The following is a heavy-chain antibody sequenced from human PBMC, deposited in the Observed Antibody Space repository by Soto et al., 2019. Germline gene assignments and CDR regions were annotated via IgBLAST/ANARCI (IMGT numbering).Heavy chain of an antibody. CDR2: ITPFNGNT. CDR3: ASQDYSSGYYFDY. Sequence: QMQLVQSGAEVKKTGSSVKVSCKASGYTFTYRYLHWVRQAPGQALEWMGWITPFNGNTNYAQKFQDRVTMTRDRSMSTAYMELSSLRSEDTAMYYCASQDYSSGYYFDYWGQGTLVTVSS. D-gene: IGHD3-22*01. V-gene: IGHV1-45*02. CDR1: GYTFTYRY. J-gene: IGHJ4*02.